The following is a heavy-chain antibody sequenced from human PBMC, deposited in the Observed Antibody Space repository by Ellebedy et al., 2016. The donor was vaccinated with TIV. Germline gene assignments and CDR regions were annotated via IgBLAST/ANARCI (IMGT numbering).Heavy chain of an antibody. D-gene: IGHD2-15*01. CDR3: ARHYPGGYPGGV. Sequence: SETLSLXXSVSGDSISVSTTNYWGWLRQPPGKGLEWIGMISHTGNIYYNPSLKTRLTISVDTSKNQFSRKLTSVTAADTALYYCARHYPGGYPGGVWGKGTTVIVSS. CDR2: ISHTGNI. V-gene: IGHV4-39*01. CDR1: GDSISVSTTNY. J-gene: IGHJ6*04.